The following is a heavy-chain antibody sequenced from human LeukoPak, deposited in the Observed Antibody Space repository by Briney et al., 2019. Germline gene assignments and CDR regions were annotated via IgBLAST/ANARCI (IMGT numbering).Heavy chain of an antibody. V-gene: IGHV1-18*01. CDR2: ISAYNGNT. CDR1: GYIFTSYG. CDR3: ASGMTTVALDY. D-gene: IGHD4-23*01. J-gene: IGHJ4*02. Sequence: ASVKVSCKASGYIFTSYGISWVRQAPGQGLEWMGWISAYNGNTNYAQNLQGRVTMTTDTSTRTAYMELRSLRSDDTAVYYCASGMTTVALDYWGQGTLVTVSS.